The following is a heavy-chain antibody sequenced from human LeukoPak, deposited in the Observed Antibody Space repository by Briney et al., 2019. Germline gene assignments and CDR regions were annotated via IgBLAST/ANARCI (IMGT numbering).Heavy chain of an antibody. CDR3: ARDLLGYCSSTSCYESKNWFDP. V-gene: IGHV1-69*04. CDR1: GGTFSSYA. D-gene: IGHD2-2*01. CDR2: IIPILGIA. J-gene: IGHJ5*02. Sequence: SVKVSCKASGGTFSSYAISWVRQAPGQGLEWMGRIIPILGIANYAQKFQGRVTITADKSTSTAYTELSSLRSEDTAVYYCARDLLGYCSSTSCYESKNWFDPWGQGTLVTVSS.